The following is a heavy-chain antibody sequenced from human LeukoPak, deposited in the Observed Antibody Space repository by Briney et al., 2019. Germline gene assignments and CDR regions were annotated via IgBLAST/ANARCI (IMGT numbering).Heavy chain of an antibody. D-gene: IGHD5-18*01. CDR3: ARERGYSYGYSDY. J-gene: IGHJ4*02. CDR2: ISSSSSTI. Sequence: GGSPRLSCAASGFTFSSYSMNWVRQAPGKGLEWVSYISSSSSTIYYADSVKGRFTISRDNAKNSLYLQINSLRAEDTAVYYCARERGYSYGYSDYWGQGTLVTVSS. CDR1: GFTFSSYS. V-gene: IGHV3-48*01.